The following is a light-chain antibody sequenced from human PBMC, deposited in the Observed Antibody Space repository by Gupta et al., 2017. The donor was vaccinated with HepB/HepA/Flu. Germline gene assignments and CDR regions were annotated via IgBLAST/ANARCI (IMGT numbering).Light chain of an antibody. CDR1: QSVSSN. Sequence: IVMTQSPATLSVSPGERATLSCRASQSVSSNLAWYQQKPGQTPRLLIYGAATSVTGIRARFSGSGDGREVTLTISSRQSEEFAGYYCQQNNNWPPYTFGQGTKMEIK. CDR2: GAA. J-gene: IGKJ2*01. CDR3: QQNNNWPPYT. V-gene: IGKV3-15*01.